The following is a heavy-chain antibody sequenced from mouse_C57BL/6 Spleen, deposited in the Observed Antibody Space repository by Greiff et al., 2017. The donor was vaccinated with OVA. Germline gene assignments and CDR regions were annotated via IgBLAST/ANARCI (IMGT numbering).Heavy chain of an antibody. CDR1: GYTFTSYW. CDR2: IYPSDSET. Sequence: QVQLQQPGAELVRPGSSVKLSCKASGYTFTSYWMDWVKQRPGQGLEWIGNIYPSDSETHYNQKFKDKATLTVDKSSSTAYMQLSSLTSEDSAVYYCARSYSPWYFDVWGTGTTVTVSS. J-gene: IGHJ1*03. D-gene: IGHD2-12*01. V-gene: IGHV1-61*01. CDR3: ARSYSPWYFDV.